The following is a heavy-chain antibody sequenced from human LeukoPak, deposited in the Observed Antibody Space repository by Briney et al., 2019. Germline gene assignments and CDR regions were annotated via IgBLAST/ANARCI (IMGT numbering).Heavy chain of an antibody. Sequence: GGSLRLSCSASGFTFSSYAMHWVRQAPGKGLEYVSAISSNGGSTYYADSVKGRFTISRDNSKNTLYLQMSSLRAEDTAVYYCVRAIVVVPAAQMGYWGQGTLVTVSS. CDR2: ISSNGGST. V-gene: IGHV3-64D*06. J-gene: IGHJ4*02. CDR1: GFTFSSYA. CDR3: VRAIVVVPAAQMGY. D-gene: IGHD2-2*01.